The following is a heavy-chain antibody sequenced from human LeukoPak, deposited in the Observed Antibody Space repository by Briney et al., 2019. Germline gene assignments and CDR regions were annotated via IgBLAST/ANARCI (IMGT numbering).Heavy chain of an antibody. V-gene: IGHV3-30-3*01. CDR2: ISYDGSNS. Sequence: PGGSLRLSCAASGFAFTGYAMHWVRQAPGKGLEWVAVISYDGSNSYYADSVKGRFTISRDNFKNTLYLQMNSLRVEDTAEYYCAREPAGSGYGYCDDWGQGTLVTVSS. CDR3: AREPAGSGYGYCDD. D-gene: IGHD3-22*01. CDR1: GFAFTGYA. J-gene: IGHJ4*02.